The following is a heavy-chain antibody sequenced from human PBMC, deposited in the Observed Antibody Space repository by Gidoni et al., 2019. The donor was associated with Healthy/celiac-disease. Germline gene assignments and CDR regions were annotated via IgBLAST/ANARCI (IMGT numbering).Heavy chain of an antibody. J-gene: IGHJ4*02. Sequence: EVQLVESGGGLVQPGGSLRLSCAASGFTFSSYAMHWVRQAPGKGLEYVSAISSNGGSTYYANSVKGRFTISRDNSKNTLYLQMGSLRAEDMAVYYCARDVYYGSGSSIGSYYFDYWGQGTLVTVSS. D-gene: IGHD3-10*01. V-gene: IGHV3-64*01. CDR3: ARDVYYGSGSSIGSYYFDY. CDR1: GFTFSSYA. CDR2: ISSNGGST.